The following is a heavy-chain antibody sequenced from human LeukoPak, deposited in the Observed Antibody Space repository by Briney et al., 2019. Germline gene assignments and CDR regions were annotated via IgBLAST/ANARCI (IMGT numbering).Heavy chain of an antibody. J-gene: IGHJ4*02. CDR3: ARGGTYYYDSSGYSDY. CDR1: GYTFTSYG. V-gene: IGHV1-18*01. D-gene: IGHD3-22*01. CDR2: ISAYNGNT. Sequence: ASVKVSCKASGYTFTSYGISWVRQAPGQGLEWMGWISAYNGNTNHAQKLQGRVTMTTDTSTSTAYMELRSLRSDDTAVYYCARGGTYYYDSSGYSDYWGQGTLVTVSS.